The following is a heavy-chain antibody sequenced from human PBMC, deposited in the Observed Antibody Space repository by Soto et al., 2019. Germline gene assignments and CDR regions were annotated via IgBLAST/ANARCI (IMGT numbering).Heavy chain of an antibody. D-gene: IGHD3-10*01. CDR2: IIPIFGTA. Sequence: QVQLVQSGAEVKKPGSSVKVSCKASGGTFSSYAISWVRQAPGQGLEWMGGIIPIFGTANYAQKFQGRVTINXXEXTTXAYMELSSLRSEDTAVYYCARDPLHYYGSGSLFDYWGQGTLVTVSS. J-gene: IGHJ4*02. CDR1: GGTFSSYA. V-gene: IGHV1-69*05. CDR3: ARDPLHYYGSGSLFDY.